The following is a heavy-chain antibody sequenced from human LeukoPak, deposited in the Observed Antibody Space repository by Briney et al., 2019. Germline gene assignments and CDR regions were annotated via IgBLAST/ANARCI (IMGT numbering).Heavy chain of an antibody. D-gene: IGHD2-15*01. CDR1: GGSISSGGYS. V-gene: IGHV4-30-2*01. Sequence: SQTLSLTCAVSGGSISSGGYSWSWIRQPPGKGLEWIGYIYHSGSTYYNPSLKSRVTISVDRSKNQFSLKLSSVTAADTAVYYCARGQSDCSGGSCSYYFDYWGQGTLVTVSS. CDR3: ARGQSDCSGGSCSYYFDY. CDR2: IYHSGST. J-gene: IGHJ4*02.